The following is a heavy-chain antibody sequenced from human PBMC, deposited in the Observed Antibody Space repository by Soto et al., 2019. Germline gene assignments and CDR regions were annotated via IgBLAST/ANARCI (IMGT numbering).Heavy chain of an antibody. J-gene: IGHJ4*02. CDR1: GFPLSGNP. CDR3: AKDDYGGLADY. D-gene: IGHD4-17*01. CDR2: ISGSGGST. V-gene: IGHV3-23*01. Sequence: EVQLLESGGGLVQPGGSLSPSFPASGFPLSGNPMTWFRQAPGKGLEWVSAISGSGGSTYYADSVKGRFTISRDNSKNTLYLQMNSLRAEDTAVYYCAKDDYGGLADYWGQGTLVTVSS.